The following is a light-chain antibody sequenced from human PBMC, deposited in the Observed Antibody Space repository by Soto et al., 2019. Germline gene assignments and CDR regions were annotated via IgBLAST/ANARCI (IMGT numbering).Light chain of an antibody. V-gene: IGLV1-40*01. CDR3: PSYDSSLSGYV. CDR1: SSNIGAGYD. Sequence: QAVVTQPPSVSGAPGQRVTISCTGSSSNIGAGYDVHWYQQFPGTAPKLLIYVNNNRPSGVPDRFSGSKSGTSASLAITGLRAGDEADYYCPSYDSSLSGYVFGTGTKLTVL. CDR2: VNN. J-gene: IGLJ1*01.